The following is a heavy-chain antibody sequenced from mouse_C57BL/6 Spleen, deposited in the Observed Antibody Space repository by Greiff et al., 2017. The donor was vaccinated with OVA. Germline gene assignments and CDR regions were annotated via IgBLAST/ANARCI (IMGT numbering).Heavy chain of an antibody. V-gene: IGHV1-9*01. CDR3: ARKIYYYGSSYV. D-gene: IGHD1-1*01. Sequence: VQLQQSGAELMKPGASVKLSCQATGYTFTGYWIEWVKQRPGHGLEWIGEILPGSGSTNYNEKFKGKATFTADTSSNTAYMQLSSLITEEAASYYCARKIYYYGSSYVWGQGTTLTVSS. J-gene: IGHJ2*01. CDR1: GYTFTGYW. CDR2: ILPGSGST.